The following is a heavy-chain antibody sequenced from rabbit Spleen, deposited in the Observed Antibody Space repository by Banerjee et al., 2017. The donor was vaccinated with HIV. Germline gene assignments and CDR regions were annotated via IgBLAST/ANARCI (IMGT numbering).Heavy chain of an antibody. V-gene: IGHV1S45*01. Sequence: QEQVLESGGGLVKPEGSLKLSCTASGFSCSNKGVTCWGRQAPGKGLEWIACINAVTGKPVYATWAKGRFTISKASSTTVTLQLTSLTAADTATYFCARDTSSSFSSYGMDLWGQGTLVTVS. CDR2: INAVTGKP. CDR3: ARDTSSSFSSYGMDL. D-gene: IGHD1-1*01. CDR1: GFSCSNKGV. J-gene: IGHJ6*01.